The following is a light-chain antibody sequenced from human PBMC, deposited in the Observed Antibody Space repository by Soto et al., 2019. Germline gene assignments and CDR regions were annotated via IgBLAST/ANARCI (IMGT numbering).Light chain of an antibody. CDR1: QSVSSSY. Sequence: EIVLTLSPGTLSLSPGERATLSCRASQSVSSSYLACYQQKPGQAPRLLIYGASSRATGIPDRFSGSGSGTDFNLTISSLEAEDFAVYYCQQYGCSPPLTCGGVTKLDIK. V-gene: IGKV3-20*01. CDR3: QQYGCSPPLT. J-gene: IGKJ4*01. CDR2: GAS.